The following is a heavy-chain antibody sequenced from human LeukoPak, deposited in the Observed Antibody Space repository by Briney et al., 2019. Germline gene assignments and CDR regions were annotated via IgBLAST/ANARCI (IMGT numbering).Heavy chain of an antibody. D-gene: IGHD1-26*01. V-gene: IGHV4-38-2*01. CDR3: ARGPTTAFHFDY. J-gene: IGHJ4*02. CDR2: IYRSGST. CDR1: GYSIGSGYY. Sequence: MASETLSLTCAVSGYSIGSGYYWGWIRQPPGKGLEWIGTIYRSGSTYYNNPSLKSRVTISVDTSKNQFSLKLSSVTAADTAVYYCARGPTTAFHFDYWGQGTLVTVSS.